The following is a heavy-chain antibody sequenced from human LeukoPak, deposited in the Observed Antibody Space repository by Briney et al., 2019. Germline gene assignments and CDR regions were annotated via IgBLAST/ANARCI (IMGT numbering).Heavy chain of an antibody. D-gene: IGHD3-3*01. J-gene: IGHJ4*02. CDR3: ARAYYDFWSGYYLGHDY. Sequence: ASVKVSCKASGYTFTSYYMHWVRQAPGQGLEWMGIINPSGGSTSYAQKLQGRVTMTRDTSTSTVYMELSSLRSEDTAVYYCARAYYDFWSGYYLGHDYWGQGTLVTVSS. CDR1: GYTFTSYY. V-gene: IGHV1-46*01. CDR2: INPSGGST.